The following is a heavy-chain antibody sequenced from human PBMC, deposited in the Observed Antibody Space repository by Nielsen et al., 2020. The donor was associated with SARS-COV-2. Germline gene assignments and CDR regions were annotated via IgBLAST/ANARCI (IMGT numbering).Heavy chain of an antibody. Sequence: GGSLRLSCAASGFTFSSLWMSWVRQVPGKGLEWVADINPDGSEKFYVDSVKGRFTISRDNAKNTLYLQMNSLRAEDTAVYYCAKDMIVVVTPSIDGMDVWGQGTTVTVSS. CDR2: INPDGSEK. CDR3: AKDMIVVVTPSIDGMDV. CDR1: GFTFSSLW. D-gene: IGHD3-22*01. J-gene: IGHJ6*02. V-gene: IGHV3-7*01.